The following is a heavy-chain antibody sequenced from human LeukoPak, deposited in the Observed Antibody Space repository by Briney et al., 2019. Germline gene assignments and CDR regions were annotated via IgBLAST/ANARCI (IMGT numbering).Heavy chain of an antibody. D-gene: IGHD3-9*01. CDR3: AASPFHWVLYELVY. V-gene: IGHV4-59*01. CDR1: GGSISSYY. Sequence: SETLSLTCTVSGGSISSYYWSWIRQPPGKGLEWIGYIYYSGSTNYNPSLKSRVTISVDTSKNQFSLKLSSVTAADTAVYYCAASPFHWVLYELVYWGQGTLVTVSS. J-gene: IGHJ4*02. CDR2: IYYSGST.